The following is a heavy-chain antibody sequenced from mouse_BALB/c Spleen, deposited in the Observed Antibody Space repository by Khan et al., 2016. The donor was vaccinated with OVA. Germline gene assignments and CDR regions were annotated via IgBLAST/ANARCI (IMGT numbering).Heavy chain of an antibody. CDR1: GYSFTGYF. V-gene: IGHV1-20*02. CDR2: INPHIGET. J-gene: IGHJ2*01. Sequence: PLPPSGPELVKPGASVKISCKASGYSFTGYFMNWVMQSHGKSLEWIGRINPHIGETFYNQKFKGKATLTVDESPSTANMERRSLASEDSAVYYCARKNGSDFDYWGQGTKLTVAA. CDR3: ARKNGSDFDY.